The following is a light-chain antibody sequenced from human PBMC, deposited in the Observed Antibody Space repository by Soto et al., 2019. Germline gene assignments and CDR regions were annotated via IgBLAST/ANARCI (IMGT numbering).Light chain of an antibody. J-gene: IGKJ1*01. CDR3: QQYNNWPPMA. CDR1: QSVSSN. CDR2: GAS. V-gene: IGKV3-15*01. Sequence: EIVMTQSPATLSVSPGERATLSCRASQSVSSNFAWYQQKPGQAPRLLIYGASTRATGIPARFSGSGSGTEFTLTISSLQSEDFAVYYCQQYNNWPPMAFGQGTNVEFK.